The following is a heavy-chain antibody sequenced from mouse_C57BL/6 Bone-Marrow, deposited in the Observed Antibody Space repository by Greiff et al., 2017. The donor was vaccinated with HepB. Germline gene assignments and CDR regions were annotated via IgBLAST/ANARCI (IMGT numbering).Heavy chain of an antibody. Sequence: QVQLQQSGPELVKPGASVKLSCKASGYTFTSYDINWVKQRPGQGLEWIGDIYPGSGSTNYNEKFKSKATLTVDTSSSTAYMQLSSLTSEDSAVYYCARKRNGFAYWGQGTLVTVSA. CDR3: ARKRNGFAY. D-gene: IGHD1-1*02. J-gene: IGHJ3*01. CDR1: GYTFTSYD. CDR2: IYPGSGST. V-gene: IGHV1-55*01.